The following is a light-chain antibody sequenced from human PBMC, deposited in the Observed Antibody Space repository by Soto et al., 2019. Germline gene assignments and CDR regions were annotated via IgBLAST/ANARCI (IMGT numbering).Light chain of an antibody. CDR2: DAS. CDR3: QQCARSPLT. J-gene: IGKJ1*01. Sequence: EIVLTQSPGTLSLSPGESATPSCRASQSVTNNYLAWYQQKPGQAPRLLIADASRRATGIPDRFSGSGSGTEFTLTISRLEPEDFAVYYCQQCARSPLTFGQGTKVEMK. CDR1: QSVTNNY. V-gene: IGKV3-20*01.